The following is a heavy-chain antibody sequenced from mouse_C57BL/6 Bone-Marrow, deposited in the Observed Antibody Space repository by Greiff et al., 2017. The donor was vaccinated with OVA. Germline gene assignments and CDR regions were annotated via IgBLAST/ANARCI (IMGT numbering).Heavy chain of an antibody. CDR3: AREDDYDLDYYAMDY. Sequence: QVQLKQPGAELVKPGASVKLSCKASGYTFTSYWMHWVKQRPGRGLEWIGRIDPNSGGTKYNEKFKSKATLTVDKPSSTAYMQLSSLTSEDSAVYYCAREDDYDLDYYAMDYWGQGTSVTVSS. J-gene: IGHJ4*01. D-gene: IGHD2-4*01. V-gene: IGHV1-72*01. CDR1: GYTFTSYW. CDR2: IDPNSGGT.